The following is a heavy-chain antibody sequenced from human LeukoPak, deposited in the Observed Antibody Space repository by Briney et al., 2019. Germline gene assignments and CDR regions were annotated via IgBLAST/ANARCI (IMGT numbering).Heavy chain of an antibody. CDR1: GDSVSSNSAA. D-gene: IGHD5-18*01. Sequence: SQTLSLTCAISGDSVSSNSAAWNWIRQSPSRGLEWLGRTYYRSKWYNDYAVSVKSRITINPDTSKNQFSLQLNSVTPEDTALYYCARDLNVGYSYGRNLDYWGQGTLVTVSS. V-gene: IGHV6-1*01. J-gene: IGHJ4*02. CDR3: ARDLNVGYSYGRNLDY. CDR2: TYYRSKWYN.